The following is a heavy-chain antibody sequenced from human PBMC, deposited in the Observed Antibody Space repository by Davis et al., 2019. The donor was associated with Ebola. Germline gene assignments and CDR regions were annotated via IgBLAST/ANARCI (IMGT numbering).Heavy chain of an antibody. V-gene: IGHV3-23*01. CDR3: GRDMSQDYDFWSALPPAAGDAFDI. Sequence: GESLKISCAASGFTFSSYAMSWVRQAPGKGLEWVSAISGSGGSTYYADSVKGRFTISRDNSKNTLYLQMKSLRADYTAVYYCGRDMSQDYDFWSALPPAAGDAFDIWGQGTMVTVSS. CDR1: GFTFSSYA. CDR2: ISGSGGST. D-gene: IGHD3-3*01. J-gene: IGHJ3*02.